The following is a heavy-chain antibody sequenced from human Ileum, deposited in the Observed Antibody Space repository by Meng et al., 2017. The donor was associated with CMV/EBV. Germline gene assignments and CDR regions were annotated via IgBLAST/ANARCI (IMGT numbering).Heavy chain of an antibody. V-gene: IGHV3-74*01. J-gene: IGHJ4*02. D-gene: IGHD3-16*01. CDR2: VSNDGRTT. CDR1: GFTFSSDW. CDR3: TRGQYGRYGYFDY. Sequence: TAGFTFSSDWMHWVRQVPGKGLEWVSRVSNDGRTTNYADSVKGRFTISRDNAKNILYLQMNSLTAEDTALYYCTRGQYGRYGYFDYWGQGALVTVSS.